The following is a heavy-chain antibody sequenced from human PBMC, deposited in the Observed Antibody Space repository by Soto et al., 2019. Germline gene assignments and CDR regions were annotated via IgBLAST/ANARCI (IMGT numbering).Heavy chain of an antibody. J-gene: IGHJ5*02. CDR2: VYSTGTT. D-gene: IGHD3-22*01. CDR3: ARDEYYDSNNWFEH. V-gene: IGHV4-4*07. CDR1: GGSIRNYY. Sequence: PSETLSLTCTVSGGSIRNYYWSWIRQPAGKGLEWIGRVYSTGTTNYNPSLRSRVAMSVDTSKNQFSLRLDSVTAADTATYFCARDEYYDSNNWFEHWGRGTLVTVS.